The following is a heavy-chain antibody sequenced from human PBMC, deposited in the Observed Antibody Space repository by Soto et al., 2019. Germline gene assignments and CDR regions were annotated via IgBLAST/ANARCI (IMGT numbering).Heavy chain of an antibody. J-gene: IGHJ6*02. CDR2: INPNSGGT. V-gene: IGHV1-2*04. Sequence: ASVKVSCKASGYTFTGYYMHWVRQAPGQGLERMGWINPNSGGTNYAQKFQGWVTMTRDTSISTAYMELSRLRSDDTAVYYCARDTVPAAPYGPPYYGMDVWGQATTVSVSS. CDR3: ARDTVPAAPYGPPYYGMDV. D-gene: IGHD2-2*01. CDR1: GYTFTGYY.